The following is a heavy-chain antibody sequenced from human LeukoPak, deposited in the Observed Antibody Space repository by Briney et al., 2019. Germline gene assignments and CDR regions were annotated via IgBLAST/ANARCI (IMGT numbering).Heavy chain of an antibody. Sequence: GGSLRLSCAASGFTFSSYWMHWVRQAPGKGLVWVSRINSDGSSTSYADSVKGRFTISRDNAKNTLYQQMNSLRAEDTAVYYCVREHGDYGAVVSWSQGTLVTVSS. CDR2: INSDGSST. J-gene: IGHJ5*02. CDR3: VREHGDYGAVVS. CDR1: GFTFSSYW. V-gene: IGHV3-74*01. D-gene: IGHD4-17*01.